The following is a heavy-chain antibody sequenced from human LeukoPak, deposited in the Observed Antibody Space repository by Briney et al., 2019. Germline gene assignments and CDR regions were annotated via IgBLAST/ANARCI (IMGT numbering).Heavy chain of an antibody. CDR2: IYSGGTT. CDR1: GFTVGNNY. D-gene: IGHD5-18*01. V-gene: IGHV3-66*01. Sequence: GGSLRLSCAASGFTVGNNYMNWVRQAPGKGLEWVSLIYSGGTTYYADSVKGRFTISRDGSKNTLYLQMNSLRVEDTAVYYCARDPPAVTANTYGWGQGTLVTVSS. CDR3: ARDPPAVTANTYG. J-gene: IGHJ4*02.